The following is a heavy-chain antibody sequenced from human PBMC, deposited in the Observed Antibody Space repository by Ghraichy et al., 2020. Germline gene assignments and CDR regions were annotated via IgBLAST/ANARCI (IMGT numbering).Heavy chain of an antibody. D-gene: IGHD2-2*03. CDR3: AGKGVTNPLGYCSSTSCYFTFYAFDI. J-gene: IGHJ3*02. CDR1: GGSISSSNW. Sequence: SETLSLTCAVSGGSISSSNWWSWVRQPPGKGLEWIGEIYHSGSTNYNPSLKSRVTISVDKSKNQFSLKLSSVTAADTAVYYCAGKGVTNPLGYCSSTSCYFTFYAFDIWGQGTMVTVSS. CDR2: IYHSGST. V-gene: IGHV4-4*02.